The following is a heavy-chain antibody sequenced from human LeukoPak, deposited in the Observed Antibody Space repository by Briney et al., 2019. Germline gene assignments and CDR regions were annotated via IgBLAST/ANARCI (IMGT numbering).Heavy chain of an antibody. J-gene: IGHJ3*02. D-gene: IGHD1-26*01. Sequence: GGSLRLSCGASGFTFSSYWMSWVRQAPGEGLEWVANINGDGSETNYVDSVKGRFTISRDNAKNSLYLQMNSLRAEDTAAYYCARVWGVGATLGVFDIWGQGTMVTVSS. CDR2: INGDGSET. CDR1: GFTFSSYW. V-gene: IGHV3-7*02. CDR3: ARVWGVGATLGVFDI.